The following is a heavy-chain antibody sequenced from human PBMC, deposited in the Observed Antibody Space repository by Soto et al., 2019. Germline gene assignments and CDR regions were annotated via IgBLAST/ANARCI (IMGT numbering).Heavy chain of an antibody. CDR3: ARDRGLGRDYFDY. CDR1: GYTFTGYY. D-gene: IGHD5-12*01. CDR2: INPNSGGT. V-gene: IGHV1-2*04. J-gene: IGHJ4*02. Sequence: ASVKVSCKASGYTFTGYYMPWVRQAPGQGLEWMGWINPNSGGTNYAQKFQGWVTMTRDTSISTAYMELSRLRSDDTAVYYCARDRGLGRDYFDYWGQGTLVTVSS.